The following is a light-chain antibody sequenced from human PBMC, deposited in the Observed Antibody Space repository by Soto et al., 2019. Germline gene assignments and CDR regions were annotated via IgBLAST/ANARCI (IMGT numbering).Light chain of an antibody. J-gene: IGLJ2*01. CDR3: SSYTTSSTLA. Sequence: QSALTQPASVSGSPGQSITISCTGSSSDVGAYTSVSWYQQHPGKAPKLMIYEVSNRPSGVSNRFSGSKSGNTASLTISGLQAEDEADYYCSSYTTSSTLAFGGGTKLTVL. CDR2: EVS. V-gene: IGLV2-14*01. CDR1: SSDVGAYTS.